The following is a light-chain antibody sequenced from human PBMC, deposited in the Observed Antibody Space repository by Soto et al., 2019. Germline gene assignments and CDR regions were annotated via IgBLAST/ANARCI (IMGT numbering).Light chain of an antibody. CDR1: SNDVGSYDL. CDR3: CSYAEVTTYV. V-gene: IGLV2-23*01. Sequence: QSVLTQPASVSGSPGQSITISCTGTSNDVGSYDLVSWYQQHPGKAPKLIIFEGNKRPSWVSNRFSGSKSGNTASLTIAGLQPEDEADYYCCSYAEVTTYVFGNGTKLTVL. J-gene: IGLJ1*01. CDR2: EGN.